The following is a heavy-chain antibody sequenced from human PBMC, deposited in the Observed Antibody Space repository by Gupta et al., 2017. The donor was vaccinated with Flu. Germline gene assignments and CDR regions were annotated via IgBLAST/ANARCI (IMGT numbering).Heavy chain of an antibody. Sequence: QVQLQESGPGLVKPSQTMSLTCTVSGGSISSGGYYWSWIRQHPGKGLEWIGYIYFSGSPYYKPSLKSRVTISVDTSKNQFYLKLRSVTAADKAVYYCAIASIVVVTASGWFDPWGQGTLVTFSS. CDR3: AIASIVVVTASGWFDP. CDR2: IYFSGSP. J-gene: IGHJ5*02. D-gene: IGHD2-21*02. CDR1: GGSISSGGYY. V-gene: IGHV4-31*03.